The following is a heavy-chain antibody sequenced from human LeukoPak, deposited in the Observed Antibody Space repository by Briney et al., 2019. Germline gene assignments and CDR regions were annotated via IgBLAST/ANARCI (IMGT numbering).Heavy chain of an antibody. V-gene: IGHV4-59*01. D-gene: IGHD2-2*01. J-gene: IGHJ5*02. CDR2: IYYSGST. CDR1: GGSLSSYY. Sequence: SETLSLTCTVSGGSLSSYYWSWIRQPPGKGLEWIGYIYYSGSTNYNPSLTSRVTISVDTSKNQFSLKLSSVTAADTAVYYCARDAPRGCSSTSCYGYNWFDPWGQGTLVTVSS. CDR3: ARDAPRGCSSTSCYGYNWFDP.